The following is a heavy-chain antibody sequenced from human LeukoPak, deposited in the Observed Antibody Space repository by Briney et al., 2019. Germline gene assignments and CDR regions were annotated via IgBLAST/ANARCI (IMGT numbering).Heavy chain of an antibody. V-gene: IGHV1-24*01. CDR3: ATAPRGAVAADY. Sequence: ASVKVSCKVSGYTLTELPMHWVRQAPGKGLEWVGGFDPEDGETIYAQKFQGRVTMTEDTSTDTAYMELSSLRSEDTAVYYCATAPRGAVAADYWGQGTLVTVSS. CDR1: GYTLTELP. CDR2: FDPEDGET. D-gene: IGHD6-19*01. J-gene: IGHJ4*02.